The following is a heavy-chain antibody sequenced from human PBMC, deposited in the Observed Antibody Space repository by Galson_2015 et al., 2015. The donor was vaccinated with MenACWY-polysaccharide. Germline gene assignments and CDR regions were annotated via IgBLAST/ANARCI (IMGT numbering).Heavy chain of an antibody. J-gene: IGHJ6*03. CDR3: ARIRYYDYYMDV. Sequence: PALVKPTQTLTLTCTFSGFSLSTNGVGVGWIRQPPGKALECLALTYWDDDNRYSPSLKSRPTISKDTSKNQVVLRMTNMDPVDTGTYYCARIRYYDYYMDVWGKGTTVTVSS. CDR2: TYWDDDN. CDR1: GFSLSTNGVG. V-gene: IGHV2-5*02.